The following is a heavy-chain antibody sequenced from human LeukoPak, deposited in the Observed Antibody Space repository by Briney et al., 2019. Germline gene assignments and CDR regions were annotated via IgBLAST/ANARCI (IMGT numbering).Heavy chain of an antibody. Sequence: GESLKISFKGSGYNFPNYWIAWVRQMPGKGLEWMGSIYPSDSDTRYSPSFQGQVTISADKSTTTAYLQWSSLKASDTAIYYCARREPSYSSSWALDYWGQGTLVTVSS. CDR2: IYPSDSDT. J-gene: IGHJ4*02. CDR3: ARREPSYSSSWALDY. D-gene: IGHD6-13*01. V-gene: IGHV5-51*01. CDR1: GYNFPNYW.